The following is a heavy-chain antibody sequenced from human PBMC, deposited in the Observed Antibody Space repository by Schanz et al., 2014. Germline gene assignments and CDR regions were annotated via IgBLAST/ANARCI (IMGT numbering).Heavy chain of an antibody. CDR1: GFTFSDFY. CDR3: ARDMTSMGESGFYYYGMDV. CDR2: ISGSSIHK. J-gene: IGHJ6*02. V-gene: IGHV3-11*06. Sequence: VQLLESGGGLVQPGESLRLSCAASGFTFSDFYMAWIRRAPGKGLEGVSHISGSSIHKNYADSVKGRFSISRDNGETSVYLQINSLRVEDTAVYYCARDMTSMGESGFYYYGMDVWGQGTTATVSS. D-gene: IGHD1-26*01.